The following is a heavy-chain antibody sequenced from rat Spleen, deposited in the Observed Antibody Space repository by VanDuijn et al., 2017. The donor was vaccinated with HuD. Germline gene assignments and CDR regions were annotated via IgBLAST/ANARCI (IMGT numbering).Heavy chain of an antibody. J-gene: IGHJ2*01. V-gene: IGHV5-7*01. CDR3: ANRDY. Sequence: EVQLVESGGGLVQPGRSLKLSCAASGFTFSDYNMAWVRQAPKKGLEWVATISYDGSSTYYRDSVKGRFTISRDNAKSTLYLQMDSLRSEDTATYYCANRDYWGQGVMVTVSS. CDR2: ISYDGSST. CDR1: GFTFSDYN.